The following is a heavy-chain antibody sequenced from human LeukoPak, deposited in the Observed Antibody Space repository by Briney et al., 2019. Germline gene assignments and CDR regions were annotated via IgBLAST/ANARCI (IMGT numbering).Heavy chain of an antibody. CDR3: ARVSDYGDYVGY. Sequence: SETLSLTCTVSGGSISSYYWSWIRQPPGKGLEWIGCIYYSGSTKYNPYLKTRVTISADTSKNQFSLKLSSVTAADTAVYYCARVSDYGDYVGYWGQGTLVTVSS. V-gene: IGHV4-59*01. CDR1: GGSISSYY. D-gene: IGHD4-17*01. CDR2: IYYSGST. J-gene: IGHJ4*02.